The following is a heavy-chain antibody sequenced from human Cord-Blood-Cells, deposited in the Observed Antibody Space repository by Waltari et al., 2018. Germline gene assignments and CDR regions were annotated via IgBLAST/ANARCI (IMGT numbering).Heavy chain of an antibody. Sequence: EVQLVESGGGLVQPGGSLRLSWAASGFTSRSYWMHWVRQAPGKGLVGVSRINSDGSSTSYADSVKGRFTISRDNAKNTLYLQMNSLRAEDTAVYYCAPEGATHGMDVWGQGTTVTVSS. CDR3: APEGATHGMDV. V-gene: IGHV3-74*01. CDR2: INSDGSST. CDR1: GFTSRSYW. J-gene: IGHJ6*02. D-gene: IGHD1-26*01.